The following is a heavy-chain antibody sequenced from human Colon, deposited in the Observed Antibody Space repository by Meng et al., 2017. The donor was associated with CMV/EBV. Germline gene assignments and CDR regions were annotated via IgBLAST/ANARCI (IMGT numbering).Heavy chain of an antibody. D-gene: IGHD3-10*01. J-gene: IGHJ4*02. V-gene: IGHV3-21*01. CDR3: AREPGTYGYFDF. Sequence: QLGGSGGGLVKPGGALRLSCAASGFTFSSYSMNWVRQSPGKGLEWVSSISTTVSYVYYADSVKGRFTISRDNAKNSLYLQMDSLRAEDTAVYYCAREPGTYGYFDFWGQGTLVTVSS. CDR2: ISTTVSYV. CDR1: GFTFSSYS.